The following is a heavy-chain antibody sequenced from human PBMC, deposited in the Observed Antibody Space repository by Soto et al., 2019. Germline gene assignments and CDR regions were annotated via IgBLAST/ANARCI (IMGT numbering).Heavy chain of an antibody. Sequence: PSETLSLTCTVSGGSISSYYWSWIRQPPGKGLEWIGYIYYSGSTNHNPSLKSRVTISVDTSKNQFSLKLSSVTAADTAVYYCANSPYVLWGMDVWGQGTTVTVSS. CDR1: GGSISSYY. CDR2: IYYSGST. CDR3: ANSPYVLWGMDV. D-gene: IGHD3-16*01. J-gene: IGHJ6*02. V-gene: IGHV4-59*01.